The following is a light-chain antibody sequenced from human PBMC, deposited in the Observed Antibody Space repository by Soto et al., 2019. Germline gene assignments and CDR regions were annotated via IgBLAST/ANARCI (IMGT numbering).Light chain of an antibody. V-gene: IGLV2-8*01. CDR3: QSYDSSLSGWV. Sequence: QSALTQPPSASGSPGQSVTISCTGSNNDIGGYTYVSWYQQLPGKAPKLLIYGNSNRPSGVPDRFSGSKSGTSASLAITGLQAEDEADYYCQSYDSSLSGWVFGGGTKLTVL. J-gene: IGLJ3*02. CDR2: GNS. CDR1: NNDIGGYTY.